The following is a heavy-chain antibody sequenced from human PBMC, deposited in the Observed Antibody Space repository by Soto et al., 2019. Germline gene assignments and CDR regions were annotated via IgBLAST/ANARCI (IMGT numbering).Heavy chain of an antibody. V-gene: IGHV3-30*03. CDR3: ARPRRDYYYYYGMDV. CDR1: GFTFSGYG. Sequence: QVQLVESGGGVVQPGRSLRLSCAASGFTFSGYGMHWVRQAPGKGLEWVAVISNDALNKYYADSVKGRFAISRDDSRSTLYLQMNSLRAEDTAVYYCARPRRDYYYYYGMDVWGQGTTVTVSS. CDR2: ISNDALNK. J-gene: IGHJ6*02.